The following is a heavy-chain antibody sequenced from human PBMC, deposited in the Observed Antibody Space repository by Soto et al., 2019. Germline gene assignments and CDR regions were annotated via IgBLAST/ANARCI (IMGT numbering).Heavy chain of an antibody. CDR3: ARDVLRYFDWLSPFDY. J-gene: IGHJ4*02. CDR1: GYTFTSYG. CDR2: INAGNGNT. D-gene: IGHD3-9*01. V-gene: IGHV1-3*01. Sequence: ASVKVSCKASGYTFTSYGIHWVRQAPGQRLEWTGWINAGNGNTKYSEKFQGRVTITRDTSASTAYLELSSLRSEDTAVYYCARDVLRYFDWLSPFDYWGQGTLVTVSS.